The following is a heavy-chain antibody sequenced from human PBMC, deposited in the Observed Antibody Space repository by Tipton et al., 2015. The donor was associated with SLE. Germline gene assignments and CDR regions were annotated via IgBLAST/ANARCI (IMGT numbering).Heavy chain of an antibody. Sequence: TLPLTCTVSGGSISSHYWSWIRQAPGKGLEWIGYIYYSGGTNYNPSLKSRVTISVDTSKNQFSLKLSSVTAADTAVYYCTEGGWLGDAFDIWGQGTMVTVSS. V-gene: IGHV4-59*11. D-gene: IGHD6-19*01. CDR1: GGSISSHY. J-gene: IGHJ3*02. CDR2: IYYSGGT. CDR3: TEGGWLGDAFDI.